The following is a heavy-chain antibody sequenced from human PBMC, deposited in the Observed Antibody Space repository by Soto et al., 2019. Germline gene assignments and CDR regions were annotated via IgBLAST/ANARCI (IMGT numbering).Heavy chain of an antibody. V-gene: IGHV5-10-1*01. Sequence: GESLKISCKGSGYSFTNYCISWGLQMPGKGPEWMGRIDPSDSYTNYSPSFQGHVTISADKSISTAYLQWSSLKASDTAMYYCARHAGYCSSTSCHYYYYYYGMDVWGQGTTVTVSS. J-gene: IGHJ6*02. D-gene: IGHD2-2*01. CDR3: ARHAGYCSSTSCHYYYYYYGMDV. CDR1: GYSFTNYC. CDR2: IDPSDSYT.